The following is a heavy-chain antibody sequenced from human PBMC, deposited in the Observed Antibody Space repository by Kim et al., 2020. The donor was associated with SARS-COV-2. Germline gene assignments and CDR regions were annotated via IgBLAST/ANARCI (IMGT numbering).Heavy chain of an antibody. J-gene: IGHJ3*02. D-gene: IGHD4-17*01. CDR3: SAAVTTGADAWDI. V-gene: IGHV3-13*01. CDR1: GFTFSDYD. Sequence: GGSLRLSCAASGFTFSDYDMHWVRQPTGKPLEWVSAIGSGGGTSYPGSLVKRLSITSGNATNTLHLQKNSLMAADAAVYYCSAAVTTGADAWDICGQGT. CDR2: IGSGGGT.